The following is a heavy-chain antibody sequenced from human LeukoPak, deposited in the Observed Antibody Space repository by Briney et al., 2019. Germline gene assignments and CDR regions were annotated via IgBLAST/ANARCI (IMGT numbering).Heavy chain of an antibody. J-gene: IGHJ4*02. V-gene: IGHV4-30-4*01. D-gene: IGHD1-26*01. CDR3: ARDRYSGSYFDY. CDR2: IYYSGSP. Sequence: WIGYIYYSGSPSYTPSLKSRVTISVDTSKNQFSLKLSSVTAADTAVYYCARDRYSGSYFDYWGQGTLVTVSS.